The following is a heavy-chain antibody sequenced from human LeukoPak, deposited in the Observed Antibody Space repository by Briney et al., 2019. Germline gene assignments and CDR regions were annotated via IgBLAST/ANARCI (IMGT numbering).Heavy chain of an antibody. J-gene: IGHJ4*02. D-gene: IGHD2-2*01. CDR2: VYYSGGT. Sequence: SETLSLTCTVSGGSISSSSYYWGWIRQPPGKGLEWIVSVYYSGGTYYNPSLKSRVTISVDTSKNQFSLKLSSVTAADTAVYYCARHADIVVVPAADPFDYWGQGTLVTVSS. V-gene: IGHV4-39*01. CDR3: ARHADIVVVPAADPFDY. CDR1: GGSISSSSYY.